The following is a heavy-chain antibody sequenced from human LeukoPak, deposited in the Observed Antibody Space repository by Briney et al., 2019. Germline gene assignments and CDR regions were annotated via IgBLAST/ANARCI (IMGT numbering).Heavy chain of an antibody. D-gene: IGHD1-14*01. Sequence: ASVKVSCKASGGTFSSYTINWVRQAPGQGLEWMGRIIPILGIANYAQKFQGRVTITADKSTSTAYMELSSLRSEDTAVYYCARILTPGYYGMDVWGQGTTVTVSS. CDR2: IIPILGIA. CDR3: ARILTPGYYGMDV. J-gene: IGHJ6*02. CDR1: GGTFSSYT. V-gene: IGHV1-69*02.